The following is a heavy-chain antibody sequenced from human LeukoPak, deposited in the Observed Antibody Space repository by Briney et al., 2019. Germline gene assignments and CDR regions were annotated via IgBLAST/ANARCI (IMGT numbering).Heavy chain of an antibody. Sequence: GGSLRLSCAASGFTFSSYWMHWVRQAPGKGLVWVSRINSDGSSTSYADSVKGRFTISRDNAKNTLYLQMNSLRAEDTAVYYCARGARITIFGVVIEYYFDYWGQGTLVTVSS. D-gene: IGHD3-3*01. CDR2: INSDGSST. V-gene: IGHV3-74*01. CDR1: GFTFSSYW. J-gene: IGHJ4*02. CDR3: ARGARITIFGVVIEYYFDY.